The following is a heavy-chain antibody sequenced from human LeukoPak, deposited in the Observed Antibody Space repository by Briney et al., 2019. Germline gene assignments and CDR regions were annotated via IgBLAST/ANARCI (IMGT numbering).Heavy chain of an antibody. V-gene: IGHV3-23*01. Sequence: PGGSLRLSCAASGFTFSSYAMSWVRQAPGKGLEWVSAISGSGGSTYYADSVKGRFTISRDNSKNTLYLQMNSLRAEDTAVYYCAKDPGWELQLGYFDYWGQGTLVTVSS. CDR1: GFTFSSYA. CDR2: ISGSGGST. CDR3: AKDPGWELQLGYFDY. J-gene: IGHJ4*02. D-gene: IGHD1-26*01.